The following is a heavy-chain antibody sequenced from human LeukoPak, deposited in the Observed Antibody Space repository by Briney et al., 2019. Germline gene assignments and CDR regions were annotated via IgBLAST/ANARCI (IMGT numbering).Heavy chain of an antibody. CDR1: GFTFSSYS. D-gene: IGHD2-21*02. CDR3: ARGGAAHCGGDCYSGAFDI. V-gene: IGHV3-48*02. Sequence: PGGSLRLSCGASGFTFSSYSMNWVRRAPGKGLEWVSYISVSSRNIFYPDSVRGRFTISRDNAKKSLYLQMNSLRDEDTAVYYCARGGAAHCGGDCYSGAFDIWGQGTMVTVSS. CDR2: ISVSSRNI. J-gene: IGHJ3*02.